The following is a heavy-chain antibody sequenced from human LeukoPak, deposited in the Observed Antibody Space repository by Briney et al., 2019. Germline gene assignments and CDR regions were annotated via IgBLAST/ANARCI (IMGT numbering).Heavy chain of an antibody. D-gene: IGHD3-16*02. V-gene: IGHV4-38-2*02. CDR1: GYSISSGYY. CDR2: IYHSGST. Sequence: SETLSLTCTVSGYSISSGYYWGWIRQPPGKGLEWIGSIYHSGSTYYNPSLKSRVSISVDTSKNQFSLKLSSVTAADTAVYYCARAGGGDYVWGSYRYTRQFDYWGQGTLVTVSS. J-gene: IGHJ4*02. CDR3: ARAGGGDYVWGSYRYTRQFDY.